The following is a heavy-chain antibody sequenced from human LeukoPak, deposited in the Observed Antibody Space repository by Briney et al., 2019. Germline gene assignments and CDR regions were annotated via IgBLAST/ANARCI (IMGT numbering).Heavy chain of an antibody. J-gene: IGHJ5*01. Sequence: GGSLRLSCAASGFTFSSHAMSWVRQAPGKGLEWVSAISGSGGSTYYADSVKGRFTISRDNSKNTLFLQMNSLRAEDTAVYYCAKDRAPQYSSGWYDSWGRGTLVTVSS. CDR2: ISGSGGST. CDR1: GFTFSSHA. D-gene: IGHD3-22*01. CDR3: AKDRAPQYSSGWYDS. V-gene: IGHV3-23*01.